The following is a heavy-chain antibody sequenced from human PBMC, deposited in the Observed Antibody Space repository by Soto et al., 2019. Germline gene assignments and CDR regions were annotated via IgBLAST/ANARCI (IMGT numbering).Heavy chain of an antibody. V-gene: IGHV3-30-3*01. Sequence: GGSLRLSCAASGFTFSSYSMHWVRQAPGKGLEWVAVISYDGSNKYYADSVKGRFTISRDNSKNALYLQMNSLRAEDTAVYYCARTMVAAAGALFAYWGQGTPVTVSS. D-gene: IGHD6-13*01. CDR3: ARTMVAAAGALFAY. CDR1: GFTFSSYS. J-gene: IGHJ4*02. CDR2: ISYDGSNK.